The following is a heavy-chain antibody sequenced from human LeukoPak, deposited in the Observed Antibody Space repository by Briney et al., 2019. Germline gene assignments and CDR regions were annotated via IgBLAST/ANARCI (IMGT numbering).Heavy chain of an antibody. CDR2: IYYSRSN. V-gene: IGHV4-59*01. D-gene: IGHD5/OR15-5a*01. CDR1: GDSINNYH. CDR3: ARRLRLKDPGGDAFDS. Sequence: SEPLSLTCSVSGDSINNYHWNWLRQPPRKGLEWIGYIYYSRSNRYNTSLQGRVNMSIGKSKTPLSLKLDSVTAADTAVYYCARRLRLKDPGGDAFDSWGQGTVLTVYS. J-gene: IGHJ3*02.